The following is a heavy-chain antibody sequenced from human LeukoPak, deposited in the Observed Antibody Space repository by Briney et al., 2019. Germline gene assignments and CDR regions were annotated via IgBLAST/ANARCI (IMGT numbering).Heavy chain of an antibody. D-gene: IGHD2-15*01. CDR1: GDSISSGHYY. V-gene: IGHV4-31*03. CDR3: ARVLPHLDYSGAFDI. CDR2: IYYSGNT. Sequence: SETLSLTCTVSGDSISSGHYYWSWIRQHPGKGLEWIGYIYYSGNTYYNPSLKSRVTISVDTSKNQFSLKLSSVTAADTAVYYCARVLPHLDYSGAFDIWGQGTMVTVSS. J-gene: IGHJ3*02.